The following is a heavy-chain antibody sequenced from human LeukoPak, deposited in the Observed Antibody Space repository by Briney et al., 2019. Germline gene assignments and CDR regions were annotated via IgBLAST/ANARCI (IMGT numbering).Heavy chain of an antibody. J-gene: IGHJ4*02. CDR1: GFTFSSYA. CDR3: AKDISSSGMYYFDY. V-gene: IGHV3-23*01. Sequence: PGGSLRLSCAASGFTFSSYAMSWVRQAPGKGLEWVSAISGSGGSTYYADSVKGRFTISRDNAKNSLYLQMNSLRAEDTALYYCAKDISSSGMYYFDYWGQGTLVTVSS. D-gene: IGHD3-10*01. CDR2: ISGSGGST.